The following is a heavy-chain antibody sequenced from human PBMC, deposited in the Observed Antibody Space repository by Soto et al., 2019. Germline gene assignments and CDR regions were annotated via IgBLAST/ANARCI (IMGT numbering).Heavy chain of an antibody. CDR2: IFYSGST. CDR1: GGSISSGGYS. CDR3: ARGVLH. J-gene: IGHJ4*02. Sequence: QVQLQESGPGLVKPSQTLSLTCTVSGGSISSGGYSWSWIRQHPGKGLEWIGYIFYSGSTSYNPSLKGRVTIAVDTSKNQFSLKVSSVTAADTAVYYCARGVLHWRQRTLLTDSS. V-gene: IGHV4-31*03.